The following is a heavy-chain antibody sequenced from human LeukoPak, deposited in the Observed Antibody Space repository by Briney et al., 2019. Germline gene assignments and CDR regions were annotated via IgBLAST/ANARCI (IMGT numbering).Heavy chain of an antibody. D-gene: IGHD4-23*01. CDR2: IGTAGDT. CDR1: GFTFSSYD. V-gene: IGHV3-13*01. Sequence: GGSLRLSCAASGFTFSSYDMHWVRQATGKGLEWVSAIGTAGDTYYPGSVKGRFTISRENAKNSLYLQMISLRAGDTAVYYCARVGYGGNSNYGMDVWGQGTTVTVSS. J-gene: IGHJ6*02. CDR3: ARVGYGGNSNYGMDV.